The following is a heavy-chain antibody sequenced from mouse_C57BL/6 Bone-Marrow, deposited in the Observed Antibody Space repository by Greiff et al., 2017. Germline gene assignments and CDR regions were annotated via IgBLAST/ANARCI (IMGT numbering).Heavy chain of an antibody. Sequence: QVQLQQPGAELVKPGASVKLSCKASGFTFTSYWMHWVKQRPGQGLEWIGMIHPYSGSTNYNEKFKSKATLTVDKSSSPAYMQLSSLPSEDSAVYYCAPIDDGYRFAYWGQGTLVTVSA. J-gene: IGHJ3*01. V-gene: IGHV1-64*01. CDR3: APIDDGYRFAY. D-gene: IGHD2-3*01. CDR1: GFTFTSYW. CDR2: IHPYSGST.